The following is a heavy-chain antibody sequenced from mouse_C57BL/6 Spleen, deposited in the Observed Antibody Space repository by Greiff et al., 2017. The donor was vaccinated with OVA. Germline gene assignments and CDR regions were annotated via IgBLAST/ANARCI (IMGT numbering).Heavy chain of an antibody. CDR3: ARGDGYYFDY. J-gene: IGHJ2*01. D-gene: IGHD2-3*01. Sequence: SGPELVKPGASVKISCKASGYSFTDYYMNWVKQRNGKSLEWIGVINPNYGTTNYNQKFKGKATFTVDESSSTAYMQLNSLTSEDSAVYDCARGDGYYFDYWGQGTTLTVSS. V-gene: IGHV1-39*01. CDR1: GYSFTDYY. CDR2: INPNYGTT.